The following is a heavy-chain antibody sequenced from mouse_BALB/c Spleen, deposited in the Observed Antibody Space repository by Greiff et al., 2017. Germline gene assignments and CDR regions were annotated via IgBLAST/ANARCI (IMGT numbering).Heavy chain of an antibody. CDR2: ISYSGST. Sequence: VQLKESGPSLVKPSQTLSLTCSVTGDSITSGYWNWIRKFPGNKLEYMGYISYSGSTYYNPSLKSRISITRDTSKNQYYLQLNSVTTEDTATYYCARKIYYDYDGYAMDYWGQGTSVTVSS. V-gene: IGHV3-8*02. J-gene: IGHJ4*01. CDR3: ARKIYYDYDGYAMDY. CDR1: GDSITSGY. D-gene: IGHD2-4*01.